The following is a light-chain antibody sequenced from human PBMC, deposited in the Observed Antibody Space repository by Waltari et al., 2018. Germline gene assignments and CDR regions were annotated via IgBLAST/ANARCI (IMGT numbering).Light chain of an antibody. J-gene: IGKJ2*01. V-gene: IGKV1-39*01. CDR1: YHVDVF. CDR2: GAS. Sequence: DIQMTPSPSSLSTSVGDRVTISCRASYHVDVFLNWYQQKPGKAPKLLIYGASSLQSGVPSRFSGSGSGTDFTLTITSLQPEDSATYYCQQSHGFPFTFGQGTKLEIK. CDR3: QQSHGFPFT.